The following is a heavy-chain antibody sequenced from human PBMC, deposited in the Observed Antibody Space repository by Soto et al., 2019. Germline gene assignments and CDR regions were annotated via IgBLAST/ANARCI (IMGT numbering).Heavy chain of an antibody. CDR3: ARARDYGDTKDYYYYYYMDV. CDR2: IYSGGST. Sequence: GGSLRLSCAASGFTVSSNYMSWVRQAPGKGLEWVSVIYSGGSTYYAGSVKGRFTISRHNSKNTLYLQMNSLRAEDTAVYYCARARDYGDTKDYYYYYYMDVWGKGTTVTVSS. CDR1: GFTVSSNY. J-gene: IGHJ6*03. V-gene: IGHV3-53*04. D-gene: IGHD4-17*01.